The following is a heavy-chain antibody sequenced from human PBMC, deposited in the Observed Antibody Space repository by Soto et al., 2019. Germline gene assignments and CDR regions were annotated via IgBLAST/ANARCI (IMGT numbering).Heavy chain of an antibody. V-gene: IGHV1-2*02. CDR1: GYTFTDYF. CDR3: ARVTLTAGNWFDP. CDR2: INPKSRGT. J-gene: IGHJ5*02. Sequence: QVQLVQSGAEVKKPGASVKVSCKASGYTFTDYFIHWVRQAPGQGFEWMGWINPKSRGTNYAQKFQGRVTMTRDTSNSTAYMGLRGLRSDDTAVYYCARVTLTAGNWFDPWGQGTLVTVSS.